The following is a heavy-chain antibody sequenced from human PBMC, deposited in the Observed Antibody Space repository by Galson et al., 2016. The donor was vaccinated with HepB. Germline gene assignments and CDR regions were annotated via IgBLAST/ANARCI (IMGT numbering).Heavy chain of an antibody. CDR1: GFTFSSYW. CDR3: ARDPGITMIRGVYYYFSGMDV. CDR2: IKQDGSEK. D-gene: IGHD3-10*01. J-gene: IGHJ6*02. V-gene: IGHV3-7*03. Sequence: SLRLSCAASGFTFSSYWMSWVRQAPGKGLEWVANIKQDGSEKYYVDSVKGRFTISRDNAKNSLDLQMNSLRAEDTAVYYCARDPGITMIRGVYYYFSGMDVWGQGTTVTVSS.